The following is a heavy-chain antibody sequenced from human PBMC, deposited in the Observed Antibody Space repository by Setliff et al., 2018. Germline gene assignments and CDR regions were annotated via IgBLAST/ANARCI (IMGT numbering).Heavy chain of an antibody. V-gene: IGHV4-4*08. Sequence: SETLSLTCTVSGDSMNDNHWTWMRQPPGKGLEWIGYIYTSGGTNYIPSLKSRVTISVDMTENQFSLILRSVVAADTAVYYCARGVSGVSWTPRYWGRGTLVTVS. D-gene: IGHD6-25*01. J-gene: IGHJ4*02. CDR2: IYTSGGT. CDR3: ARGVSGVSWTPRY. CDR1: GDSMNDNH.